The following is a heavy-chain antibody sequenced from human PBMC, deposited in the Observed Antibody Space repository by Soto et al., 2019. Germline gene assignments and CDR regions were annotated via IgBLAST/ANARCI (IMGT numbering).Heavy chain of an antibody. D-gene: IGHD3-10*01. CDR3: ATSYGSGYRAFDY. J-gene: IGHJ4*02. CDR2: VNLILSTS. CDR1: GDTFSFYS. V-gene: IGHV1-69*04. Sequence: QVQLVQSGAEVKRPGSSVKVSCKASGDTFSFYSINWVRQAPGLGLEWMGRVNLILSTSNYAQRFQGRVTIPPDXPTRTAYMDLSGLRPEATAMYYCATSYGSGYRAFDYWGQGALVTVAS.